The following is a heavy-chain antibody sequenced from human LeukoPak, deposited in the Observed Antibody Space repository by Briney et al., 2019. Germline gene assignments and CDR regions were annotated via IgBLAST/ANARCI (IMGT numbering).Heavy chain of an antibody. V-gene: IGHV3-74*01. CDR2: INSDGSYT. D-gene: IGHD3-10*01. CDR3: ARDAFRARYFDL. CDR1: GFTFSSYW. Sequence: PGGSLRLSCAASGFTFSSYWMRWVRQAPGKGLVWVSHINSDGSYTNHADSVKGRFTISRDNAKNTLYLQMNSLRAEDTAVYYCARDAFRARYFDLWGRGTVVSVSS. J-gene: IGHJ2*01.